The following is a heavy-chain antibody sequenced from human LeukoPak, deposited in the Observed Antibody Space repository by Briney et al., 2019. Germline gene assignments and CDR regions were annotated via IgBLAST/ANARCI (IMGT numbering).Heavy chain of an antibody. D-gene: IGHD3-16*01. CDR2: IYYSGST. CDR1: GGSISSSSYY. V-gene: IGHV4-39*07. J-gene: IGHJ5*02. CDR3: AAVYEILYDP. Sequence: PSETLSLTCTVSGGSISSSSYYWGWIRQPPGKGLEWIGSIYYSGSTYYNPSLKSRVTISVDTSKNQFSLKLSSVTAADTAVYHCAAVYEILYDPWGQGTLVTVSS.